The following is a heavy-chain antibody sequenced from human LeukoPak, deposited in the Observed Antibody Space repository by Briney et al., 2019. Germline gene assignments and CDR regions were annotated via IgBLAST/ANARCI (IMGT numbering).Heavy chain of an antibody. CDR1: GYTFTSYA. J-gene: IGHJ4*02. CDR3: ARDRYSKSPRQQQLVAPFY. V-gene: IGHV7-4-1*02. D-gene: IGHD6-13*01. CDR2: INTNTGNP. Sequence: GASVKVSCKASGYTFTSYAMNWVRQAPGQGLEWMGWINTNTGNPTYAQGFTGRFVFSLDTSVSTAYLQISSLKAEDTAVYYCARDRYSKSPRQQQLVAPFYWGQGTLVTVSS.